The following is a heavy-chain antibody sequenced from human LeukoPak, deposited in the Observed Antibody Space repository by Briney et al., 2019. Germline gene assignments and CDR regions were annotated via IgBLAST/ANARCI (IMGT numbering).Heavy chain of an antibody. CDR3: ARGFNYDYVWGRPKGQRFDY. D-gene: IGHD3-16*01. CDR2: INHSGST. J-gene: IGHJ4*02. V-gene: IGHV4-61*10. CDR1: GGSISSGSYY. Sequence: SETLSLTCTVSGGSISSGSYYWSWIRQPAGKGLEWIGEINHSGSTNYNPSLKSRVTISVDTSKNQFSLKLSSVTAADTAVYYCARGFNYDYVWGRPKGQRFDYWGQGTLVTVSS.